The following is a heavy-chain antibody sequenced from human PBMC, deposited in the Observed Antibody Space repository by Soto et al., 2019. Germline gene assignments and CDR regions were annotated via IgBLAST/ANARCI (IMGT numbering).Heavy chain of an antibody. CDR3: ARAPRTYYDILTGYPPSYYYYGMDV. J-gene: IGHJ6*02. V-gene: IGHV3-53*01. D-gene: IGHD3-9*01. CDR2: IYSGGST. CDR1: GFTVSSNY. Sequence: GGSLRLSCAASGFTVSSNYMSWVRQAPGKGLEWVSVIYSGGSTYYADSVKGRFTISRDNSKNTLYLQMNSLRAEDTAVYYCARAPRTYYDILTGYPPSYYYYGMDVWGQGTTVTVSS.